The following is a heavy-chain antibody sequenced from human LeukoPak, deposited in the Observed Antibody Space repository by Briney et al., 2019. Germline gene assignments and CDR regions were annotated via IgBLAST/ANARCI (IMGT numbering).Heavy chain of an antibody. J-gene: IGHJ4*02. CDR3: AGVDTAMATMGY. V-gene: IGHV4-59*01. CDR1: GGSISSYY. Sequence: SETLSLTCTVSGGSISSYYWSSIRQPPGKGLEWIGYIYYSGSTNYNPSLKSRVTISVDTSKNQFSLKLSSVTAADTAVYYCAGVDTAMATMGYWGEGTLVTVSS. D-gene: IGHD5-18*01. CDR2: IYYSGST.